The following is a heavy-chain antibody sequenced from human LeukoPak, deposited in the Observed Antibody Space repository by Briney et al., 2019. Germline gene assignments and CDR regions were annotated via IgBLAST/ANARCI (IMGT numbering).Heavy chain of an antibody. D-gene: IGHD3-22*01. Sequence: TGGSLRLSCAASGFTFSSYEMNWVRQAPGKGLEWLSYISGSGTTIYYADSVKGRFTISRDNAKNSLFLQMNSLRAEDTAVYYCARDYYDSSGHYRLQHWGQGTLVTVSS. CDR3: ARDYYDSSGHYRLQH. CDR1: GFTFSSYE. J-gene: IGHJ1*01. V-gene: IGHV3-48*03. CDR2: ISGSGTTI.